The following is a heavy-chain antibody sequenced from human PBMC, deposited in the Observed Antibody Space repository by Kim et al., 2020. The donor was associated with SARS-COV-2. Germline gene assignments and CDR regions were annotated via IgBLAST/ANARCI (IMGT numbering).Heavy chain of an antibody. CDR2: IWYDGSNK. CDR3: AKAASKGLAPSRYFDY. J-gene: IGHJ4*02. Sequence: GGSLRLSCAASGFTFSSYGMHWVRQAPGKGLEWVAVIWYDGSNKYYADSVKGRFTISRDNSKNTLYLQMNSLRAEDTAVYYCAKAASKGLAPSRYFDYWGQGTLVTVSS. V-gene: IGHV3-33*06. D-gene: IGHD6-19*01. CDR1: GFTFSSYG.